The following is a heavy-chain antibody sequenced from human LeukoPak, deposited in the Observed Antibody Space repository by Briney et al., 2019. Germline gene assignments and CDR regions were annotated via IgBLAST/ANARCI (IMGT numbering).Heavy chain of an antibody. V-gene: IGHV3-74*01. CDR3: ARGGVSYYFDY. CDR2: INSDGSST. Sequence: GGSLRLSCAASGFTFSSYWMHWVRQAPGKGLVWVSRINSDGSSTSYADSVKGRFTISRDNSKNTLYLQMNSLRAEDTAVYYCARGGVSYYFDYWGQGTPVTVSS. J-gene: IGHJ4*02. D-gene: IGHD1-26*01. CDR1: GFTFSSYW.